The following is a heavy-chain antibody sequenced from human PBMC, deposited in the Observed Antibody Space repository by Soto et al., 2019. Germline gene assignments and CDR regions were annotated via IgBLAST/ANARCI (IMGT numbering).Heavy chain of an antibody. CDR3: ARYTAMDSNYYYYYYMDV. Sequence: ASVKVSCKASGYTFTGYYMHWVRQAPGQGLEWMGWINPNSGNTGYAQKFQGRVTMTRNTSISTAYMELSSLRSEDTAVYYCARYTAMDSNYYYYYYMDVWGKGTTVTVSS. CDR1: GYTFTGYY. CDR2: INPNSGNT. D-gene: IGHD5-18*01. J-gene: IGHJ6*03. V-gene: IGHV1-8*02.